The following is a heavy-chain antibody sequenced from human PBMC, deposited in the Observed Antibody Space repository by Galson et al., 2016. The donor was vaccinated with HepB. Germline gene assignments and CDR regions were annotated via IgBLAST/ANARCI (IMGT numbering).Heavy chain of an antibody. D-gene: IGHD3-22*01. Sequence: SVKVSCKASGYTLTGYYIHWVRQAPGQGLEWMGIINPTGGSTSYAQKFKGRVTMTRDTSTTTLYMELSSLRSEDTAVYYCARDYFANNGYYSHNWFDPWGQGTLVTVSS. CDR2: INPTGGST. J-gene: IGHJ5*02. CDR3: ARDYFANNGYYSHNWFDP. CDR1: GYTLTGYY. V-gene: IGHV1-46*01.